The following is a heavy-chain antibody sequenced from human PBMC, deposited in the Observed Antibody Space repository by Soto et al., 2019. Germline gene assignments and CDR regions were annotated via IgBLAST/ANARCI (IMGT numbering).Heavy chain of an antibody. Sequence: QGQLVQSGAEVKKPGASVKVSCKASGYTFTRYGISWVRQAPGQGLEWMGWIRGYNGDTNYAQKFQGRVPMTIVTSTSTAYMELRSRTSDDTAVYYCAKNGQPPYYCYGMDVCGQGTTVTVSS. CDR2: IRGYNGDT. CDR1: GYTFTRYG. D-gene: IGHD2-8*01. V-gene: IGHV1-18*01. CDR3: AKNGQPPYYCYGMDV. J-gene: IGHJ6*02.